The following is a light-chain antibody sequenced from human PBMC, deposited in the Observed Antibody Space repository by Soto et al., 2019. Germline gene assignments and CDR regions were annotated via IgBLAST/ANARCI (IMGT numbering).Light chain of an antibody. V-gene: IGLV2-14*01. J-gene: IGLJ1*01. CDR2: EVS. Sequence: QSVLTQPASVSGSPGQSITISCTGTRSDVGGYNYVSWYQHHPGKAPKLMIYEVSNRPSGVSNRFSGSKSGNTASLTISGLQAEDDNYYCCSSYTSSSPYVFGTGTKLTVL. CDR1: RSDVGGYNY. CDR3: SSYTSSSPYV.